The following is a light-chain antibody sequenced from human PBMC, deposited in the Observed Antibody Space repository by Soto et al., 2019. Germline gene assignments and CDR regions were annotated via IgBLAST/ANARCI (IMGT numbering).Light chain of an antibody. CDR1: QSISSW. CDR2: KAT. J-gene: IGKJ3*01. Sequence: DIQMTQSPSTLSASVGDRVTITCRASQSISSWLAWYQQKPGKAPKLLIYKATSLESGVPSRFIGSGSGTEFTLTISSLQPDDFATYYCQQFNSQFTFGPGTKVDI. CDR3: QQFNSQFT. V-gene: IGKV1-5*03.